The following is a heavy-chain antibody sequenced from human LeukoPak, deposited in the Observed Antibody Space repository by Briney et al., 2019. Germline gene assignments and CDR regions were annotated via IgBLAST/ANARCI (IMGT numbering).Heavy chain of an antibody. CDR2: ISGSGGST. V-gene: IGHV3-23*01. Sequence: GGSLRLSCAASGFTFSSYAMSWVCQAPGKGLEWVSAISGSGGSTYYADSVKGRFTISRDNSKNTLYLQMNSLRAEDTAVYYCAKDPDIVVVPAAIWFDPWGQGTLVTVSS. CDR3: AKDPDIVVVPAAIWFDP. J-gene: IGHJ5*02. D-gene: IGHD2-2*01. CDR1: GFTFSSYA.